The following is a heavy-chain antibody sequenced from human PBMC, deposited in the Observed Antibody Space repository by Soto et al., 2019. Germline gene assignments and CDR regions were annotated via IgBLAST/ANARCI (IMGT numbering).Heavy chain of an antibody. CDR2: IIPIFGTA. D-gene: IGHD2-21*01. CDR3: AREGRRLLEWNPDAFDI. CDR1: GGTFSSYA. V-gene: IGHV1-69*13. Sequence: ASVKVSCKASGGTFSSYAISWVRQAPGQGLEWMGGIIPIFGTANYAQKFQGRVTITADGSTSTAYMELSSLRSEDTAVYYCAREGRRLLEWNPDAFDIWCQAKIVTVSS. J-gene: IGHJ3*02.